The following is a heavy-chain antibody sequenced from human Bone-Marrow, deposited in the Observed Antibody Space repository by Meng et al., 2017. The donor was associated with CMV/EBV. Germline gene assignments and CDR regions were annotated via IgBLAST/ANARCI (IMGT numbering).Heavy chain of an antibody. CDR2: INDAGTVK. J-gene: IGHJ3*01. V-gene: IGHV3-7*01. CDR1: GFTFSSYW. D-gene: IGHD3-22*01. Sequence: GESLKISCAAPGFTFSSYWMHRVRQAPGKGLEWAANINDAGTVKYYLDSLKGRFTVSRDNARNSLYLEMDSLRVEDTAVYYCARDINDYDGDAFFDAFELWGQGTRVNVSS. CDR3: ARDINDYDGDAFFDAFEL.